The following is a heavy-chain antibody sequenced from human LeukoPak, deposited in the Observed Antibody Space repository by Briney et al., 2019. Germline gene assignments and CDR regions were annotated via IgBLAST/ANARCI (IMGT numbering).Heavy chain of an antibody. CDR1: GYTFTSYG. Sequence: ASVTVSCKASGYTFTSYGISWVRQAPGQGLEWMGWISAYNGNTNYAQKLQGRVTMTTDTSTSTAYMELRSLRSDDTAVYYCARVAVKGVVVIQPFDYWGQGTLATVSS. V-gene: IGHV1-18*01. CDR3: ARVAVKGVVVIQPFDY. CDR2: ISAYNGNT. D-gene: IGHD3-22*01. J-gene: IGHJ4*02.